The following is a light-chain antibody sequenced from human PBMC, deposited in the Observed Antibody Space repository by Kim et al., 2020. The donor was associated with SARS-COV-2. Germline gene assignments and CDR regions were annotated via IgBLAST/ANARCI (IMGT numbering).Light chain of an antibody. J-gene: IGLJ3*02. CDR2: GKT. CDR1: SVRVYS. CDR3: SSRDSSGKQWV. Sequence: ALGHTVRITCQVDSVRVYSASWCQQKPGQAPIRVIYGKTSRPSGIPHRFSASSSGNTASLTITGAQAEDEADYYCSSRDSSGKQWVFGGATKLTVL. V-gene: IGLV3-19*01.